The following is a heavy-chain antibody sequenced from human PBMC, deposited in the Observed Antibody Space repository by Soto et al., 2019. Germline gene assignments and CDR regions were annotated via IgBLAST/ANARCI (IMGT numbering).Heavy chain of an antibody. CDR3: AKDAPGSGWLSDY. CDR2: ITGRDAGT. V-gene: IGHV3-23*01. J-gene: IGHJ4*02. CDR1: GFTFSNYA. Sequence: EVQLLESGGGLVHPGESLRLSCAASGFTFSNYAMSWVRQAPRKGLEWVSTITGRDAGTSYADSVKGRFTISRDNSRNTLYLQMNSLRAEDTAVYYCAKDAPGSGWLSDYWGQGARVTVSS. D-gene: IGHD3-22*01.